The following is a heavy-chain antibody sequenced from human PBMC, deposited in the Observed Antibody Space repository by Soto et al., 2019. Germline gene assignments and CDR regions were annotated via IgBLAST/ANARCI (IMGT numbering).Heavy chain of an antibody. D-gene: IGHD5-12*01. CDR2: IYYSGST. CDR1: GGSISSGGYY. Sequence: QVQLQESGPGLVKPSQTLSLTCTVSGGSISSGGYYWSWIRQHPGKGLEWIGYIYYSGSTYYNPSLKSRVTISVDTSKNQFSLKLSSVTAADTAVYYCARVIPGEKWLRIGNYYYYGMDVWGQGTTVTVSS. CDR3: ARVIPGEKWLRIGNYYYYGMDV. V-gene: IGHV4-31*03. J-gene: IGHJ6*02.